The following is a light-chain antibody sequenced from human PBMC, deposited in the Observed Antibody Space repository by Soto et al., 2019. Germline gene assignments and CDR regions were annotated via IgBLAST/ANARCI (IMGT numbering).Light chain of an antibody. J-gene: IGKJ2*01. CDR1: QSVASN. V-gene: IGKV3-15*01. Sequence: IVMTQSPASLSVSPGDGATLSCRASQSVASNVAWYQQQPGQGPRLLIHGASTRAVGVPARFSGSGSGTDFTLTISSLQSEDFAVYYCQQYHNWPPQYTFGQGTKLQIK. CDR3: QQYHNWPPQYT. CDR2: GAS.